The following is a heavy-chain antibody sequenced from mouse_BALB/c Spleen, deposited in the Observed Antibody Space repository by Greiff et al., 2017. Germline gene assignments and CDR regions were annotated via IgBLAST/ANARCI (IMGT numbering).Heavy chain of an antibody. CDR2: IDPSDSYT. Sequence: QVQLQQPGAELVKPGASVKLSCKASGYTFTSYWMHWVKQRPGQGLEWIGEIDPSDSYTNYNQKFKGKATLTVDKSSSTAYMQLSSLTSEDSAVYYCARRYYGPYYFDYWGQGTTLTVSS. V-gene: IGHV1-69*02. CDR3: ARRYYGPYYFDY. J-gene: IGHJ2*01. CDR1: GYTFTSYW. D-gene: IGHD1-1*02.